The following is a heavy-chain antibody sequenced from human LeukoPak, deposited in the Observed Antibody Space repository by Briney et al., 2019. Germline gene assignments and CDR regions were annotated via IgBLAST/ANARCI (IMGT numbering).Heavy chain of an antibody. Sequence: GGSLRLSCAATGFTSFNYAMSWVRQAPGKGLECVSAISGSGGSTYYADSVKGRFTISRDNSKNTLYLQMNSLRAEDTAVYYCAKSMVRGVIIQYDYWGQGTLVTVSS. CDR3: AKSMVRGVIIQYDY. D-gene: IGHD3-10*01. CDR1: GFTSFNYA. CDR2: ISGSGGST. V-gene: IGHV3-23*01. J-gene: IGHJ4*02.